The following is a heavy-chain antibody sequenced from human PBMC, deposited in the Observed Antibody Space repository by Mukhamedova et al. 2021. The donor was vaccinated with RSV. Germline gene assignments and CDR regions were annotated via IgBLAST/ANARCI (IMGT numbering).Heavy chain of an antibody. V-gene: IGHV3-74*01. D-gene: IGHD6-13*01. CDR3: AREGMTATGDS. CDR2: GSYT. J-gene: IGHJ4*02. Sequence: GSYTSYADSVKGRFTISRDNAKNTLYLQMNSLRAEDTAVYYCAREGMTATGDSWGQGTLVTVS.